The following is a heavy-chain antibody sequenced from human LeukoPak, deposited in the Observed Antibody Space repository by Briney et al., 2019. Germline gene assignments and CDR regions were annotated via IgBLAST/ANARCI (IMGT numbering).Heavy chain of an antibody. CDR1: GYTFTSYG. CDR3: ACGHCSSTSCYPPKDP. Sequence: ASVKVSCKAAGYTFTSYGISWVRQAPGHRLEGLGWISAYNGNTNYAQKLQGRVTMTTDTSTSATYMELRSLRSDDTAVYYLACGHCSSTSCYPPKDPWGQGTLVTVSS. D-gene: IGHD2-2*01. J-gene: IGHJ5*02. CDR2: ISAYNGNT. V-gene: IGHV1-18*04.